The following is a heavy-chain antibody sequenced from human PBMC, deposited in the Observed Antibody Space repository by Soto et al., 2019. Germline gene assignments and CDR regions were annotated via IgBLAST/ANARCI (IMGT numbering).Heavy chain of an antibody. V-gene: IGHV3-53*01. D-gene: IGHD3-10*01. CDR1: GLIVSTNY. CDR2: LYSGGST. Sequence: GGSLRLCCAASGLIVSTNYMNWVRQAPGKGLEWVSVLYSGGSTHYAGSVKGRFIISRDNSKNTLYLQMNSLRAEDTAVYYCARDRPGDEGDAFDIWGHGTLVSVSS. CDR3: ARDRPGDEGDAFDI. J-gene: IGHJ3*02.